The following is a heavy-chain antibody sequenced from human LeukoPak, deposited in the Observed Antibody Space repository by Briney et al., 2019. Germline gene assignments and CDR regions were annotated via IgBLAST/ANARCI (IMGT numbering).Heavy chain of an antibody. CDR1: GFTFDDYG. D-gene: IGHD1-26*01. J-gene: IGHJ4*02. Sequence: GGSLRLSCAASGFTFDDYGMSWVRQAPGKGLEWVSGINWNGGSTGYADSVKGRFTISRDNSKNTLYLQMNSLRAEDTAVYYCAKVLRGSYPFDYWGQGTLVTVSS. CDR2: INWNGGST. CDR3: AKVLRGSYPFDY. V-gene: IGHV3-20*04.